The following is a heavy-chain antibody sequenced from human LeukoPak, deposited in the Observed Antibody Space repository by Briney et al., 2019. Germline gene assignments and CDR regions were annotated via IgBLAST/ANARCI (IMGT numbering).Heavy chain of an antibody. J-gene: IGHJ4*02. CDR1: GFTFSSYA. CDR3: ARAVGYGYGRHFDY. V-gene: IGHV3-30-3*01. D-gene: IGHD5-18*01. Sequence: QAGGSLRLSCAASGFTFSSYAMHWVRQAPGKGLEWVAVISYDGSNKYYADSVKGRFTISRDNSKNTLYLQMNSLRAEDTAVYYCARAVGYGYGRHFDYWGQGTLVTVSS. CDR2: ISYDGSNK.